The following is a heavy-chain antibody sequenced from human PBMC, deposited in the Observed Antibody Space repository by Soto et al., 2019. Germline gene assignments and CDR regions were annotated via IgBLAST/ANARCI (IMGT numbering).Heavy chain of an antibody. D-gene: IGHD6-6*01. CDR2: IYYSGST. CDR3: ARAGAAARPFYY. J-gene: IGHJ4*02. V-gene: IGHV4-59*01. CDR1: GGSISSYY. Sequence: SETLSLPCTVSGGSISSYYWSWIRQPPGKGLEWIGYIYYSGSTNYSPSLKSRVTISLDTSKNQFSLKLSSVTAADTAVYYCARAGAAARPFYYWGQGTLVTVSS.